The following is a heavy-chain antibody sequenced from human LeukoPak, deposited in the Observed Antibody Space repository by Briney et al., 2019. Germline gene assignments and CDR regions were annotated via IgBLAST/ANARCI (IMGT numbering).Heavy chain of an antibody. V-gene: IGHV1-2*02. CDR3: ATVTRYHSDGYTSRGYNDY. CDR2: IRPNSGTT. D-gene: IGHD5-24*01. J-gene: IGHJ4*02. Sequence: GASVKVSCKASGYTFTGYSMHWVRQAPGQGLEWMGLIRPNSGTTNYAQRFQGRVTMTRDTSISTAYVELSSLRSDDTAVYYCATVTRYHSDGYTSRGYNDYWGQGTLVTVSS. CDR1: GYTFTGYS.